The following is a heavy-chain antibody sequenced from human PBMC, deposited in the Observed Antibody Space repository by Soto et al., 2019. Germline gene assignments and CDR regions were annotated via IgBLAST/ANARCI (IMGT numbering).Heavy chain of an antibody. CDR2: IIPIFGTA. J-gene: IGHJ6*02. D-gene: IGHD4-17*01. CDR3: ARDPVVYGDYRCYGMVV. CDR1: GGTFSSYA. V-gene: IGHV1-69*13. Sequence: SVKVCCKASGGTFSSYAISWVRQAPGQGLEWMGGIIPIFGTANYAQKFQGRVTITADESTSTAYMELSSLRSEDTAVYYCARDPVVYGDYRCYGMVVWGHRTSVTVPS.